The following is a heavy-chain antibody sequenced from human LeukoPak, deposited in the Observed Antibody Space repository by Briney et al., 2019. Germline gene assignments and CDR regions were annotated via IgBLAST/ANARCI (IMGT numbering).Heavy chain of an antibody. CDR3: AKTTVTSEEYFYYYMDV. CDR2: IITYNGNT. D-gene: IGHD4-17*01. Sequence: RASVKVSCKTSGYTFTSYGLSWVRQAPGQGLEWMGCIITYNGNTYYSQKLQGGVTMTTDTSTSTDYMELRSLRSDDTAVYYCAKTTVTSEEYFYYYMDVWGKGTTVTVSS. J-gene: IGHJ6*03. CDR1: GYTFTSYG. V-gene: IGHV1-18*01.